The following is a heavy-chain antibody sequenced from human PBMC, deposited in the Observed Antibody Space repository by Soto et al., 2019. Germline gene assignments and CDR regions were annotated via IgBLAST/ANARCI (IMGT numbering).Heavy chain of an antibody. CDR3: ARSVYSSSANWFDP. D-gene: IGHD6-6*01. CDR2: IYPGDSDT. CDR1: GYSFTSYW. Sequence: PGESLKISCKGSGYSFTSYWIGWVRQMPGKGLEWMGIIYPGDSDTRYSPSFQGQVTISADKSISTAYLQWSSLKASDTAMYYCARSVYSSSANWFDPGAREPWSPSPQ. V-gene: IGHV5-51*01. J-gene: IGHJ5*02.